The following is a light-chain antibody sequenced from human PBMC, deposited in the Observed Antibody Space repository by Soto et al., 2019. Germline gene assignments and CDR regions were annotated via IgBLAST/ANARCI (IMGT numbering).Light chain of an antibody. CDR1: RSSRSW. Sequence: DIQITTSPSILSPSLGTRVIIPCRASRSSRSWLVWYQQKPGKAPELLIFAASSLRSGVPSRFSGSRSWPDFTLTISSLQPEDFATYYYQQSYSSPPTFGQGTKVDIK. CDR2: AAS. V-gene: IGKV1-39*01. J-gene: IGKJ1*01. CDR3: QQSYSSPPT.